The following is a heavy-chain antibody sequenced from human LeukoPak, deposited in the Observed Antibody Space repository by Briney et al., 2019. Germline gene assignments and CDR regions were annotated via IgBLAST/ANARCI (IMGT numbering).Heavy chain of an antibody. CDR1: VGSISSNTYY. D-gene: IGHD5/OR15-5a*01. J-gene: IGHJ5*02. CDR2: IHYSGST. Sequence: SETLALTCTVSVGSISSNTYYWGCIRRPPGKGLEWIGNIHYSGSTYYNPSLKSRVTISVDTSKNQFSLNLSSLTAADTAVYYCATSDTVSTYNWFDPWGQGTLVTVSS. V-gene: IGHV4-39*01. CDR3: ATSDTVSTYNWFDP.